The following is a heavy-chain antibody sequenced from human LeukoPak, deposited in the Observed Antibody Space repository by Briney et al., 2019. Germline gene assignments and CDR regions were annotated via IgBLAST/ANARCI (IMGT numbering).Heavy chain of an antibody. Sequence: MSSGTLSLTCTVSGGSISSHYYWIWIRQPPGKGLEWIGSIYYSGSTYYNPSLKSRVTISVDTSKNQFPLKLNSLTAAETAVYYCARQYGSGSSYTPVVDLWGQGTLVTASS. CDR2: IYYSGST. V-gene: IGHV4-39*01. D-gene: IGHD3-10*01. CDR3: ARQYGSGSSYTPVVDL. CDR1: GGSISSHYY. J-gene: IGHJ4*02.